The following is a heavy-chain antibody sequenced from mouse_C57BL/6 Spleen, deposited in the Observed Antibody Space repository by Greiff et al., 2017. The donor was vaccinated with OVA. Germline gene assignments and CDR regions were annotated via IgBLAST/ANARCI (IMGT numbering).Heavy chain of an antibody. CDR1: GFTFSNYW. CDR3: TDLFYGSSEYFDV. V-gene: IGHV6-3*01. Sequence: EVKVVESGGGLVQPGGSMKLSCVASGFTFSNYWMNWVRQSPEKGLEWVAPIRLKSDNYATHYAESVKGRFPISRDDSNSSVDLQMNNLRAEDTGIYYCTDLFYGSSEYFDVWGTGTTVTVAS. CDR2: IRLKSDNYAT. D-gene: IGHD1-1*01. J-gene: IGHJ1*03.